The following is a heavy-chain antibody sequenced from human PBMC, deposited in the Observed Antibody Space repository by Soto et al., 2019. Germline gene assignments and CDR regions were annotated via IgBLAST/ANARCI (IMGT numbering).Heavy chain of an antibody. J-gene: IGHJ5*02. CDR3: ARGNDILTGRDNWFVP. CDR1: GYTFTSYG. V-gene: IGHV1-18*01. Sequence: QVQLVQSGAEVKKPGASVKGPCKASGYTFTSYGINWVRQAPGQGLEWMGWISAYNGNTKYAQKLQGRVTMTTDTVTSRAYMELRSLRSDYTAVYYCARGNDILTGRDNWFVPWGQGTLVTVSS. D-gene: IGHD3-9*01. CDR2: ISAYNGNT.